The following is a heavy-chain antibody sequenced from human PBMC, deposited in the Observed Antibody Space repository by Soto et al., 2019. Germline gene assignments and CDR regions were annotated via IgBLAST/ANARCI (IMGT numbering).Heavy chain of an antibody. CDR2: ISDDGQTK. V-gene: IGHV3-30*09. J-gene: IGHJ3*02. Sequence: PGGSLRLSCAASGFSFSSYALHWVRQAPGKGLEWLAVISDDGQTKYFGDSVRGRFAISRDSSRNTLYLQMNSVRSEDTAVYYCARDPGGYPLGILNIWGQGTRVTVSS. D-gene: IGHD2-8*02. CDR1: GFSFSSYA. CDR3: ARDPGGYPLGILNI.